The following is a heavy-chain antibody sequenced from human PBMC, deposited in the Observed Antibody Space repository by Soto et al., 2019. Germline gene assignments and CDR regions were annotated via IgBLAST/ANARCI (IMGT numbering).Heavy chain of an antibody. J-gene: IGHJ4*02. CDR2: IYYSGST. CDR1: GGSISSYY. V-gene: IGHV4-59*12. CDR3: ARGIAAAGNDIQPFDY. Sequence: SETLSLTCTVSGGSISSYYWSWIRQPPGKGLEWIGYIYYSGSTNYNPSLKSRVTISVDRSKNQFSLKLSSVTAADTAVYYCARGIAAAGNDIQPFDYWGQGSLVTVSS. D-gene: IGHD6-13*01.